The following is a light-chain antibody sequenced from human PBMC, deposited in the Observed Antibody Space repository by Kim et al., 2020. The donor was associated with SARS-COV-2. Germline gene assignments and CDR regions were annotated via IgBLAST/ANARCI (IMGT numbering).Light chain of an antibody. Sequence: ATINCKSSQSVLYSSNNKNYLAWYQQKPGQPPKLLIYWASSRESGVPDRFSGSGSGTDFTLTISSLQAEDVAVYYCQQYYSTPPTFGGGTKGDIK. CDR3: QQYYSTPPT. J-gene: IGKJ4*01. V-gene: IGKV4-1*01. CDR1: QSVLYSSNNKNY. CDR2: WAS.